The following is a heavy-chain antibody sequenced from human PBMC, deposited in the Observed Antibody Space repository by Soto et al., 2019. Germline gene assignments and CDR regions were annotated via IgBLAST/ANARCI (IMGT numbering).Heavy chain of an antibody. D-gene: IGHD1-1*01. J-gene: IGHJ5*02. CDR3: ARDSNNNWCGSWT. Sequence: GASVKVSCKTSGYTFTNHFMHWVRQAPGQRPEWMGCINTGNGDTKYSQNFQGRLTFGRDTSASSAYMELSSLRSEDTAVYHCARDSNNNWCGSWTWGQGTLVTVSS. CDR2: INTGNGDT. V-gene: IGHV1-3*04. CDR1: GYTFTNHF.